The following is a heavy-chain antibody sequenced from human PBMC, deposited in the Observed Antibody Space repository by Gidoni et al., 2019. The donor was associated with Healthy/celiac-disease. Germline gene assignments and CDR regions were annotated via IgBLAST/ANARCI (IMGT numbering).Heavy chain of an antibody. Sequence: QVQLVQSGAEVKKPGASVKVSCQASGYTFTSYAMHWVRQAPGQRLEWMGWINAGNGNTKYSQKFQGRVTITRDTSASTAYMELSSLRSEDTAVYYCARVYCSGGSCSLDYWGQGTLVTVSS. CDR3: ARVYCSGGSCSLDY. CDR1: GYTFTSYA. D-gene: IGHD2-15*01. V-gene: IGHV1-3*01. J-gene: IGHJ4*02. CDR2: INAGNGNT.